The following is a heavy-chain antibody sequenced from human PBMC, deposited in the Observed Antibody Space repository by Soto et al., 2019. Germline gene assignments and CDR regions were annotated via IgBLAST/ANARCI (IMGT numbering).Heavy chain of an antibody. J-gene: IGHJ6*02. CDR1: GAYITTYY. CDR3: GSARSDYDYAMDV. CDR2: IYHTGST. D-gene: IGHD4-17*01. Sequence: PSESLSLTCNVSGAYITTYYLSWARQTPGKGLEWIAFIYHTGSTGSNPSLKSRVTISVDTSKSQITLKLRSVTAAYTGVYYCGSARSDYDYAMDVWGQGTLVTVSS. V-gene: IGHV4-59*12.